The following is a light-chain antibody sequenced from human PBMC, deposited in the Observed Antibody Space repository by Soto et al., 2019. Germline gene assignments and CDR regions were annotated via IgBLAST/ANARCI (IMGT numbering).Light chain of an antibody. V-gene: IGKV2-28*01. CDR2: LST. CDR3: MQASQKPVT. J-gene: IGKJ4*01. Sequence: IVLTQSPLSLPVTPGEPASISCRSSQSLVHRNGYDSLDWYLQKQGQSPQLLIYLSTHRASGVPDRFSGSGSGTDFTLTISSVQTEDAGVYYCMQASQKPVTFGGGTKGEIK. CDR1: QSLVHRNGYDS.